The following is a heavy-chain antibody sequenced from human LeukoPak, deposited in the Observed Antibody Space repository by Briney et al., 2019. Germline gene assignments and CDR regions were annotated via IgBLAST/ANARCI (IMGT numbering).Heavy chain of an antibody. CDR1: GGTFSSYA. CDR2: IIPILGIA. CDR3: ARGGHYGEDYFDY. J-gene: IGHJ4*02. D-gene: IGHD4-17*01. V-gene: IGHV1-69*04. Sequence: GASVKVSCKASGGTFSSYAISWVRQAPGQGLEWMGRIIPILGIANYAQKFQGRVTMTTDTSTSTAYMELRSLRSDDTAVYYCARGGHYGEDYFDYWGQGTLVTVSS.